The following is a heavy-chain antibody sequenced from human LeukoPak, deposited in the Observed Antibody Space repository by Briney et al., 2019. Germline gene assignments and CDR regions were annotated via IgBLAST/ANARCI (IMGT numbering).Heavy chain of an antibody. CDR1: RGSISTYY. CDR3: ARRRTTGTTGYFDY. CDR2: ISTSEST. V-gene: IGHV4-4*09. D-gene: IGHD1-1*01. J-gene: IGHJ4*02. Sequence: PSETLSLTCTISRGSISTYYWSWIRQPPGKGLEWIGYISTSESTNYNPSLKSRITISVDTSKNQFSLSLSSVTAADTAVYYCARRRTTGTTGYFDYWGQGTLVTVPS.